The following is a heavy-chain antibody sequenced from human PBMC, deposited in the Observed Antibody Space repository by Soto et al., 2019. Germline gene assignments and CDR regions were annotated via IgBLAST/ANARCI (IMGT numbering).Heavy chain of an antibody. CDR3: ARSSPSRYDFWSGYQQNYYYYYMDV. Sequence: SETLSLTCTVSGGSISNYYLSWIRQPPGKGLEWIGYIYYSGSTNYNPSLKSRVTISVDTSKNQFSLKLSSVTAADTAVYYCARSSPSRYDFWSGYQQNYYYYYMDVWGKETTVTVSS. V-gene: IGHV4-59*01. CDR1: GGSISNYY. J-gene: IGHJ6*03. D-gene: IGHD3-3*01. CDR2: IYYSGST.